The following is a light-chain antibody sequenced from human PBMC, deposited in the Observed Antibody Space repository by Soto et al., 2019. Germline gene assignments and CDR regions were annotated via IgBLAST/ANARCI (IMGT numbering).Light chain of an antibody. CDR3: QQYSSLWT. CDR2: DAS. V-gene: IGKV1-5*01. Sequence: DIQMTQSPSTLSASVGDRVTITCRASQTINRWLAWYQHKPGRAPQVLIYDASTLESGVPSRFSGSGSGTEFTLTINNLQPDDLATYYCQQYSSLWTFGPGTKVDIK. CDR1: QTINRW. J-gene: IGKJ1*01.